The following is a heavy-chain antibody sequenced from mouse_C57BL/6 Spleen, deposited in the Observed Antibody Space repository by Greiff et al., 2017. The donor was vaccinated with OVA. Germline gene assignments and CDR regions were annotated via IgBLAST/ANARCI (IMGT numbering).Heavy chain of an antibody. J-gene: IGHJ2*01. CDR1: GYTFTSYW. CDR2: IDPSDSYT. Sequence: QVQLQQPGAELVRPGTSVKLSCKASGYTFTSYWMHWVKQRPGQGLEWIGVIDPSDSYTNYNQKFKGKATLTVDTSSSTAYMQLSSLTSEDAAVYYCARRGELDYWGQGTTLTVSS. CDR3: ARRGELDY. V-gene: IGHV1-59*01.